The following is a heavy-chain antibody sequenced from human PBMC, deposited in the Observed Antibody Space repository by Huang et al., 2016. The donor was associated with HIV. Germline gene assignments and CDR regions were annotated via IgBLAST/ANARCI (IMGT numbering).Heavy chain of an antibody. CDR3: AKDLNVGGVAGLDY. V-gene: IGHV3-23*01. J-gene: IGHJ4*02. Sequence: EVQLLESGGGLVQPGGSLRLSCVASGFTFHIYTMNWVRQAPGKGLEWVSGISGSGSSTYYADAVKGRFTISRYNSKNTLYLQMNSLRAEDTAVYFCAKDLNVGGVAGLDYWGQGTLATVSS. CDR1: GFTFHIYT. D-gene: IGHD6-19*01. CDR2: ISGSGSST.